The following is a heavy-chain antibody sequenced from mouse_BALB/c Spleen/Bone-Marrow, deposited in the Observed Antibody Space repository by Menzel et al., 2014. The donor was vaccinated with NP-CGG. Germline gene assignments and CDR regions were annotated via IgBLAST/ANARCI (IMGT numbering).Heavy chain of an antibody. V-gene: IGHV5-9-3*01. CDR1: GFTFSSYA. J-gene: IGHJ2*01. Sequence: EVKLVESGGGLVKPGGSLKLSCAASGFTFSSYAMSWVRQTPEKRLEWVATISSGGSYTYYPDSAKGRFTISRDNAKNTLYLQMSSLRSEDTAMYYCARRDGYLDYWGQGTTLTVSS. CDR3: ARRDGYLDY. D-gene: IGHD2-3*01. CDR2: ISSGGSYT.